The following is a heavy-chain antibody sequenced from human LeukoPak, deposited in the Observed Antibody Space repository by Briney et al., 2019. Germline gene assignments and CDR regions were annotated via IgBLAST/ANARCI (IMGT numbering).Heavy chain of an antibody. CDR1: GYTFTSYD. CDR3: ARGRGKYCSSTSCYGDY. CDR2: MNPNSGNT. D-gene: IGHD2-2*01. J-gene: IGHJ4*02. Sequence: ASVKVSCKASGYTFTSYDINWVRQATGQGLEWMGWMNPNSGNTGYAQKFQGRVTMTRNTSISTAYMELSSLRSEDTAVYYCARGRGKYCSSTSCYGDYWGQGTLVTVSS. V-gene: IGHV1-8*01.